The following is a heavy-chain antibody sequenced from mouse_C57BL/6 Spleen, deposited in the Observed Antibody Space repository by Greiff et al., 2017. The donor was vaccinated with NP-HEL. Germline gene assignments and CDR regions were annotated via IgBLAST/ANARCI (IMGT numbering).Heavy chain of an antibody. Sequence: EVKVEESGGGLVQPGGSMKLSCVASGFTFSNYWMNWVRQSPEKGLEWVAQIRLKSDNYATHYAESVKGRFTISRDDSKSSVYLQMNNLRAEDTGIYYCTFLRWYFDVWGTGTTVTVSS. J-gene: IGHJ1*03. CDR1: GFTFSNYW. D-gene: IGHD1-1*01. V-gene: IGHV6-3*01. CDR3: TFLRWYFDV. CDR2: IRLKSDNYAT.